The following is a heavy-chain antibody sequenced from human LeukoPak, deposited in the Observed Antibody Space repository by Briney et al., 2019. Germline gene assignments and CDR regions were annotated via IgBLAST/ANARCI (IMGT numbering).Heavy chain of an antibody. Sequence: SETLSLNCAVSGYSISSGYYWGWIRQPPGKGLEWIGSIYHSGSTYYNPSLKSRVTISVDTSKNQFSLKLRSVTAADTAVYYCEEVERRNYWGQGTLVTVSS. V-gene: IGHV4-38-2*01. CDR3: EEVERRNY. CDR2: IYHSGST. CDR1: GYSISSGYY. D-gene: IGHD1-1*01. J-gene: IGHJ4*02.